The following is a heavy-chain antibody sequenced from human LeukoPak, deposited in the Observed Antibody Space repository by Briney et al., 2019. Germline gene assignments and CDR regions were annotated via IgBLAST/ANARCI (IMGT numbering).Heavy chain of an antibody. CDR1: GGSISSGGYY. D-gene: IGHD3-16*02. CDR3: ARGPLRLGELSFDY. V-gene: IGHV4-31*03. Sequence: SQTLSLTCTVSGGSISSGGYYWSWIRQHPGKGLEWIGYIYYSGSTYYNPSLKSRVTISVDTSKNQFSLKLSSVTAADTAMYYCARGPLRLGELSFDYWGQGTLVTVSS. CDR2: IYYSGST. J-gene: IGHJ4*02.